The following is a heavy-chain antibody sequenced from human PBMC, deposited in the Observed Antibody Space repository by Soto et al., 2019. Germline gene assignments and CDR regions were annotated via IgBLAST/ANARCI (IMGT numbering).Heavy chain of an antibody. CDR1: GITFSSYA. D-gene: IGHD1-26*01. J-gene: IGHJ6*02. V-gene: IGHV3-30-3*01. CDR2: ISYDGSNK. CDR3: ARESGGVGATESTYYYGMDV. Sequence: GGSLRLSCVASGITFSSYAMHWVRQAPGKGLEWVAVISYDGSNKYYADSVKGRFTISRDNSKNTLYLQMNSLRAEDTAVYYSARESGGVGATESTYYYGMDVWGQGTTVTVSS.